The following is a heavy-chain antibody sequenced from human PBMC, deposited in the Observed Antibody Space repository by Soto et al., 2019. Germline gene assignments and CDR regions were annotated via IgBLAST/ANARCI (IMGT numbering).Heavy chain of an antibody. CDR2: IVPIIGLA. CDR1: GGIFNSYT. V-gene: IGHV1-69*02. Sequence: QVQLVQSGAEVKKPGSSVKVSCKASGGIFNSYTFGWVRQAPGQGLEWMGRIVPIIGLANYTQTFQGRVTITADQSTTTVYMELSRLRSEDTAVYYCARLDYGDYGWFDPWGQGTLVIVSS. J-gene: IGHJ5*02. CDR3: ARLDYGDYGWFDP. D-gene: IGHD4-17*01.